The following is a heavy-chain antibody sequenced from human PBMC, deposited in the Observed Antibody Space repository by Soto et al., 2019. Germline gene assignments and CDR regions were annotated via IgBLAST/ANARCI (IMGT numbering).Heavy chain of an antibody. V-gene: IGHV3-30*18. D-gene: IGHD4-17*01. CDR2: ISYDGSTK. J-gene: IGHJ1*01. CDR1: GFTFSNYA. CDR3: AKDPFDYGGNSGDFQH. Sequence: QVQLVESGGGVVQPGRSLRLSCADFGFTFSNYAMHWVRQAPGKGLEWVAVISYDGSTKYYADSVKGRFTISRDNSKNTLYLQMNSLKTDDTAVYYCAKDPFDYGGNSGDFQHWGQGTLVTVSS.